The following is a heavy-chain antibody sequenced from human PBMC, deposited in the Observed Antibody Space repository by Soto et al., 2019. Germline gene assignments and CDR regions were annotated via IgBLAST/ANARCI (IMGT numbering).Heavy chain of an antibody. CDR3: ARDSGRDTMIVVEPSFDY. V-gene: IGHV1-46*01. CDR2: INPSGGST. Sequence: GASVKVSCKASGYTFTSYYMHWVRQAPGQGLEWMGIINPSGGSTSYAQKFQGRVTMTRDTSTSTVYMELSSLRSEDTAVYYCARDSGRDTMIVVEPSFDYWGQGTLVTVSS. CDR1: GYTFTSYY. D-gene: IGHD3-22*01. J-gene: IGHJ4*02.